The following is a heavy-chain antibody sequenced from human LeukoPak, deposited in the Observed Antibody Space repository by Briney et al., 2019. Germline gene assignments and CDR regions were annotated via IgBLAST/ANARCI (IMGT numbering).Heavy chain of an antibody. CDR1: GGSISSYY. D-gene: IGHD6-19*01. V-gene: IGHV4-59*08. CDR3: ARNLYSSGWYAFDI. J-gene: IGHJ3*02. CDR2: IYYSGST. Sequence: SETLSLTCTVSGGSISSYYWSWIRQPPGKGLEWIGYIYYSGSTNYNPSLESRVTISVDTSKNQFSLKLSSVTAADTAVYYCARNLYSSGWYAFDIWGQGTMVTVSS.